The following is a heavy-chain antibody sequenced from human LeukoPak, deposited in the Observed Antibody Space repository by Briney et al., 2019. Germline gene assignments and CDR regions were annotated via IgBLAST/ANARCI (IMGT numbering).Heavy chain of an antibody. V-gene: IGHV3-11*01. D-gene: IGHD6-13*01. CDR2: ISSSGSTI. CDR3: ASDPYSSSPDY. J-gene: IGHJ4*02. CDR1: GFTVSSNY. Sequence: GGSLRLSCAASGFTVSSNYMSWIRQAPGKGLEWVSYISSSGSTIYYADSVKGRFTISRGNAKNSLYLQMNSLRAEDTAVYYCASDPYSSSPDYWGQGTLVTVSS.